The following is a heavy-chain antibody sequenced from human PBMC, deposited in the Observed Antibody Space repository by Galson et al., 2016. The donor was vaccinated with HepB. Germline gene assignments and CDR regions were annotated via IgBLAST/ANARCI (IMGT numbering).Heavy chain of an antibody. Sequence: SLRLSCAASGFTFSNAWMSWVRQAPGKGLEWVSLISGSGSSTFYADSVKGRFTISRDNFKNMLYLQMNSLRAEDTAVYYCAKGLTTVTTEVDYWGQGTLVTVSS. V-gene: IGHV3-23*01. CDR2: ISGSGSST. J-gene: IGHJ4*02. D-gene: IGHD4-17*01. CDR3: AKGLTTVTTEVDY. CDR1: GFTFSNAW.